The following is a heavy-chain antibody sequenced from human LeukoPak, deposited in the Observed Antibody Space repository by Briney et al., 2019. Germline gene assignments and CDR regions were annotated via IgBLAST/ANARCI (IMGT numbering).Heavy chain of an antibody. D-gene: IGHD6-13*01. CDR2: ISGSGGST. CDR3: AKDQQQLVPYYYYYYGMDV. V-gene: IGHV3-23*01. Sequence: GGSLRLSCAASGFTFSSYAMSWVRQAPGKGLEWVSAISGSGGSTYYADSVKGRFAISRDNSKNTLYLQMNSLRAEDTAVYYCAKDQQQLVPYYYYYYGMDVWGQGTTVTVSS. CDR1: GFTFSSYA. J-gene: IGHJ6*02.